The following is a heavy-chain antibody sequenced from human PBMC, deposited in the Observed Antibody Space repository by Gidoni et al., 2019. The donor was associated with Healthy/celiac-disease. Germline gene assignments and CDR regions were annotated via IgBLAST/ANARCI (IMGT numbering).Heavy chain of an antibody. CDR3: AHTSSGYYGDAFDI. D-gene: IGHD3-22*01. Sequence: QITLKESGPTLVKPTQTLTLTCTFSGFSLSTSGVGVGWIRQPPGKALEWLALIYWNDDKRYSPSLKSRLTITKDTSKNQVVLTMTNMDPVDTATYYCAHTSSGYYGDAFDIWGQGTMVTVSS. V-gene: IGHV2-5*01. J-gene: IGHJ3*02. CDR1: GFSLSTSGVG. CDR2: IYWNDDK.